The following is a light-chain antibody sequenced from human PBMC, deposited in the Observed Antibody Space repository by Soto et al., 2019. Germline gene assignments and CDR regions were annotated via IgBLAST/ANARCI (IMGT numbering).Light chain of an antibody. CDR2: DAS. CDR3: QQYDSYSRT. J-gene: IGKJ1*01. CDR1: QSVSGW. V-gene: IGKV1-5*01. Sequence: DIQMTQSPSTLSASVGDTVTVTCRASQSVSGWLAWYQQKPGEAPKLLIYDASSLQSGVPSRFTGRGSGTEFTLTISSLQPDDFATYYCQQYDSYSRTFGQGTKVDI.